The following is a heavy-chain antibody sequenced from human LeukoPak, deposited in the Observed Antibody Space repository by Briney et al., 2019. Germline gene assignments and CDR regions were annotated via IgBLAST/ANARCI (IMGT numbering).Heavy chain of an antibody. CDR1: GYTFTSYD. V-gene: IGHV1-8*01. Sequence: VASVKVSCKASGYTFTSYDINWVRQATGQGLEWMGWMNPNSGNTGYAQKFQGRVTMTRNTSISTAYMELSSLRSEDTAVYYCARGGDGGSSWYADYYYMDVWGKGTTVTISS. J-gene: IGHJ6*03. D-gene: IGHD6-13*01. CDR2: MNPNSGNT. CDR3: ARGGDGGSSWYADYYYMDV.